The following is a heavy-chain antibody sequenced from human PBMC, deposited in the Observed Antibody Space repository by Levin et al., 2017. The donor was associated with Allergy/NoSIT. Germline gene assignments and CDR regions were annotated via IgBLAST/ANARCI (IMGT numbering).Heavy chain of an antibody. J-gene: IGHJ4*02. CDR1: GGSISSYY. D-gene: IGHD6-6*01. CDR3: ARVGESSSSAEFDY. V-gene: IGHV4-59*01. Sequence: PSETLSLTCTVSGGSISSYYWSWIRQPPGKGLEWIGYIYYSGSTNYNPSLKSRVTISVDTSKNQFSLKLSSVTAADTAVYYCARVGESSSSAEFDYWGQGTLVTVSS. CDR2: IYYSGST.